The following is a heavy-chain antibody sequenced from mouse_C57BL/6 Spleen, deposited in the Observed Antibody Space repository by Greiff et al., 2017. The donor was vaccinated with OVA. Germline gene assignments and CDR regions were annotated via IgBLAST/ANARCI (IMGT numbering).Heavy chain of an antibody. V-gene: IGHV1-85*01. CDR2: IYPRDGST. J-gene: IGHJ2*01. D-gene: IGHD4-1*01. Sequence: QVHVKQSGPELVKPGASVKLSCKASGYTFTSYDINWVKQRPGQGLEWIGWIYPRDGSTKYNEKFKGKATLTVDTSSSAAYMKLHSLTSYDADVCFCARNWDGDYFDYWGQGTTLTVSS. CDR3: ARNWDGDYFDY. CDR1: GYTFTSYD.